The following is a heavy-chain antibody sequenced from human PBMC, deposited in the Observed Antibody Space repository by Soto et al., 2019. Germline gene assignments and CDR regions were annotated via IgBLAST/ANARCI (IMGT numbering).Heavy chain of an antibody. CDR1: GFNLGNYA. CDR2: INWNSDNV. CDR3: AKDKGGTPYYFDS. J-gene: IGHJ4*02. D-gene: IGHD6-25*01. Sequence: EVQLVESGGGLVQPGRSLRLSCEVSGFNLGNYAMHWVRQAPGKGLEWVAGINWNSDNVGYAGSVKGRFTISRDNAKSSVYLQMNGLPTEDTARYYCAKDKGGTPYYFDSWGQVILVTVSS. V-gene: IGHV3-9*01.